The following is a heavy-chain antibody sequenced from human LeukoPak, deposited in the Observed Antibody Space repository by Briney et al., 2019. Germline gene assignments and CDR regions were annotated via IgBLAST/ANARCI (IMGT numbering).Heavy chain of an antibody. CDR1: GFTFSRYW. Sequence: GGSLRLSCAASGFTFSRYWMSWVRQAPGKGLEWVANINQEGSEKHYVDSVRGRFTISRDNAKNSLHLQMNGLRAEDTAVYHCARDGELLWFGNVDYYYMDVWGKGTTVTVSS. D-gene: IGHD3-10*01. J-gene: IGHJ6*03. CDR2: INQEGSEK. CDR3: ARDGELLWFGNVDYYYMDV. V-gene: IGHV3-7*01.